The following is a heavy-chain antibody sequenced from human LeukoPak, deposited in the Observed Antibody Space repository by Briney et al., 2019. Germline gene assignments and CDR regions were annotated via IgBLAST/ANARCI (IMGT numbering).Heavy chain of an antibody. V-gene: IGHV1-24*01. D-gene: IGHD3-10*01. CDR1: GYTLTELS. J-gene: IGHJ4*02. CDR2: FDPEDGET. CDR3: ATDRFMVRGVISYFDY. Sequence: ASAKLSCKVSGYTLTELSMHWVRQAPGKGLEWMGGFDPEDGETIYAQKFQGRVTMTEDTSTDTAYMELSSLRSEDTAGYYCATDRFMVRGVISYFDYWGQGTLVTVST.